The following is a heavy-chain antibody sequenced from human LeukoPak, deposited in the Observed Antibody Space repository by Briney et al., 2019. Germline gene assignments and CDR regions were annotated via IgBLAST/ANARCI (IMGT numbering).Heavy chain of an antibody. V-gene: IGHV3-7*01. CDR2: IRQDGGDK. CDR3: ARYATVAAHRDFDY. D-gene: IGHD6-19*01. J-gene: IGHJ4*02. CDR1: GFTFSSYW. Sequence: GGSLRLSCAASGFTFSSYWMTWVRQAPGKGLEWVANIRQDGGDKYYVDSVKGRFAISRDNAKNSLYLQMNSLRAEDTAVYYCARYATVAAHRDFDYWGQGTLVTVSS.